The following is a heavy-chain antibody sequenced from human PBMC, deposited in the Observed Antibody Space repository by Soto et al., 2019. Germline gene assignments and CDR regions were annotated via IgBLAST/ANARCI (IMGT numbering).Heavy chain of an antibody. CDR2: IYYRGGT. J-gene: IGHJ6*02. Sequence: QVQLQESGPGLVKPSDTLSLNCTVSGGSISGYYWSWIRQPPGKGLEYIGYIYYRGGTNYNPSLKSRVTMSIDTSRNQFSLKVNSVTAADTAVYYCARQQLLPFYYALDVWGQGTTVTVSS. CDR3: ARQQLLPFYYALDV. D-gene: IGHD6-13*01. CDR1: GGSISGYY. V-gene: IGHV4-59*07.